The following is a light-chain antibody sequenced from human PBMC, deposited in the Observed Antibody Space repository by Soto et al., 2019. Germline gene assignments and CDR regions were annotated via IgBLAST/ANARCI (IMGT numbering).Light chain of an antibody. J-gene: IGKJ2*01. Sequence: EIVLTQSPATLSLSPGERATLSCRASQSVSSYLAWYQQKPGQAPRLLIYDASNRATGIPARFSGSGSGTDFTLNISSIEPEDFAVYYCQQRSNWPMYTFGQGTKLEIK. CDR3: QQRSNWPMYT. CDR1: QSVSSY. CDR2: DAS. V-gene: IGKV3-11*01.